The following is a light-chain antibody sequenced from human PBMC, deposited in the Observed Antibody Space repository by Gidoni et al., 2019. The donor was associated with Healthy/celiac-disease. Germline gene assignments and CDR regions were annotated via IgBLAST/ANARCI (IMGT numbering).Light chain of an antibody. V-gene: IGKV3-15*01. Sequence: EIVMTQSPATLSVSPGERATLSCRASQSVSSNLAWYQQKPGQAPRHLIYGASTRATGIPARFSGSGSGTEFTLTISSLQSEDFAVYYCQQYNNWLSITFGQXTRLEIK. CDR3: QQYNNWLSIT. J-gene: IGKJ5*01. CDR1: QSVSSN. CDR2: GAS.